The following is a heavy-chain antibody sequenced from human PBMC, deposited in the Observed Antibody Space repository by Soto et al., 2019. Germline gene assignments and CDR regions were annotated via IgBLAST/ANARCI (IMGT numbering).Heavy chain of an antibody. D-gene: IGHD1-26*01. V-gene: IGHV3-30*01. CDR1: GFTITKCA. Sequence: QVRLVESGGGVVRPWGSLRLSCAASGFTITKCAIHWIRQAPGKGLEWGGVVGSDGTHRYYADSVRGRFTISRDTSENTVFLQMDSPTTEDTALYYCARDSIVDSPEYFDTWGQGTLVTVSS. J-gene: IGHJ4*02. CDR2: VGSDGTHR. CDR3: ARDSIVDSPEYFDT.